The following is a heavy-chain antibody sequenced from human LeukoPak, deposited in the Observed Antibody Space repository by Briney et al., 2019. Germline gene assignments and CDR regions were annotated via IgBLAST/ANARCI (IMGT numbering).Heavy chain of an antibody. V-gene: IGHV3-7*01. CDR1: GFTFSSYW. D-gene: IGHD6-6*01. CDR3: ARALAARPRYYYYMDV. Sequence: GGSLRLSCAASGFTFSSYWMSWVRQAPGKGLEWVANIKQDGSEKYYVDSVKGRFTISRDNAKNSLYLQMNSLRAEDTAVYYCARALAARPRYYYYMDVWGKGTTVTVSS. J-gene: IGHJ6*03. CDR2: IKQDGSEK.